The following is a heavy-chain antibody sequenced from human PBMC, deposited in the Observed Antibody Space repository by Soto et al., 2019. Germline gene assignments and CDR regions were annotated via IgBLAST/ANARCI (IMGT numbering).Heavy chain of an antibody. J-gene: IGHJ6*02. CDR1: GFTFSSYA. D-gene: IGHD2-2*01. CDR3: AKVSGGYCSSTSCPPVDGMDV. Sequence: SLRLSCAASGFTFSSYAMSWVRQAPGKGLEWVSAISGSGGSTYYADSVKGRFTISRDNSKNTLYLQMNSLRAEDTAVYYCAKVSGGYCSSTSCPPVDGMDVWGQGTTVTVSS. V-gene: IGHV3-23*01. CDR2: ISGSGGST.